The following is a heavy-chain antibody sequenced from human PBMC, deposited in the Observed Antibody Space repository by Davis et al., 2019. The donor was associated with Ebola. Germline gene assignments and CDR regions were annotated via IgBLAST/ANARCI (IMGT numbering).Heavy chain of an antibody. Sequence: HSQTLSLTCDISGDSVSINSAGWNWIRQSPSRGLEWLGRTYYNSKWYSDYAASVKGRITVNADTSKNQFSLQLDSVTPEDTALYYCARGWLRRGMDVWGEGTTVTVSS. D-gene: IGHD5-18*01. CDR1: GDSVSINSAG. CDR3: ARGWLRRGMDV. J-gene: IGHJ6*04. CDR2: TYYNSKWYS. V-gene: IGHV6-1*01.